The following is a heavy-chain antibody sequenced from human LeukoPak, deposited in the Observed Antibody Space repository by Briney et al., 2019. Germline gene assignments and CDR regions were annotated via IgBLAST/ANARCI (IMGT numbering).Heavy chain of an antibody. J-gene: IGHJ4*02. D-gene: IGHD3-10*01. Sequence: PGGSLRLSCAASGFTFSTYGMHWVRQAPGKGLEWVAVICSGGSNKYYADSVKGRFTISRDNSKNTLYLQMNSLTAEDTAVYYCARRGSGTYSVDQWGQGTLVTVSS. CDR3: ARRGSGTYSVDQ. V-gene: IGHV3-33*01. CDR2: ICSGGSNK. CDR1: GFTFSTYG.